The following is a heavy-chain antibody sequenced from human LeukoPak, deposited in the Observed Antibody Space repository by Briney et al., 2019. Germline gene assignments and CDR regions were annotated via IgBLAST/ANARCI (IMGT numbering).Heavy chain of an antibody. Sequence: GGSLRLSCAASGFTFSSYAMHWVRQAPGKGLEWVAVISYDGSNKYYADSVKGRFTISKDNSKNTLYLQMNSLRGEDTAVDYCARDSEREYYPYWGQGTLVTVSS. CDR3: ARDSEREYYPY. V-gene: IGHV3-30-3*01. CDR1: GFTFSSYA. D-gene: IGHD2/OR15-2a*01. CDR2: ISYDGSNK. J-gene: IGHJ4*02.